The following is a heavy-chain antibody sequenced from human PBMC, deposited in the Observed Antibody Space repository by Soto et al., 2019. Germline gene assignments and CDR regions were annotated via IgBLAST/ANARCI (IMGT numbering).Heavy chain of an antibody. CDR3: AKPLYGGVVTTWFDP. CDR2: ISGSGGST. J-gene: IGHJ5*02. V-gene: IGHV3-23*01. Sequence: GGSLRLSCAASGFTFSSYAMSWVRQAPGKGLEWVSAISGSGGSTYYADSVKGRFTISRDNSKNTLYLQMNSLRAEDTAVYYCAKPLYGGVVTTWFDPWGQGTLVTVSS. CDR1: GFTFSSYA. D-gene: IGHD3-3*01.